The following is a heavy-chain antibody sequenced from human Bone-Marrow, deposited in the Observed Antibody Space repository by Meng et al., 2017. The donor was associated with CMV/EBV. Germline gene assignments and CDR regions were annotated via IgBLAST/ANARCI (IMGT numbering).Heavy chain of an antibody. V-gene: IGHV1-18*01. J-gene: IGHJ6*01. Sequence: ASVKVSCKASGYTFTSYGISWVRQAPGQGLEWMGWISAYNCNTNYAQKLQGRVTMTTDTSTSTAYMELRSLRSDDTAVYYCARAGITMVRGVYYYYGMDVWGQGTTVTVSS. CDR2: ISAYNCNT. CDR1: GYTFTSYG. D-gene: IGHD3-10*01. CDR3: ARAGITMVRGVYYYYGMDV.